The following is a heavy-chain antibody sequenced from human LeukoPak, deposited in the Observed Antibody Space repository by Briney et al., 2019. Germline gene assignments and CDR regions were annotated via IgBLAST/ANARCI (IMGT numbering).Heavy chain of an antibody. J-gene: IGHJ6*03. CDR1: GFTFSSYS. CDR3: ARSLRFLEWLGSYCYYYMDV. Sequence: GGSLKLSCAASGFTFSSYSMNWVRQAPGKGLEWVSSISSSSSYIYYADSVKGRFTISRDNAKNSLYLQMNSLRAEDTAVYYCARSLRFLEWLGSYCYYYMDVWGKGTTVTVSS. CDR2: ISSSSSYI. D-gene: IGHD3-3*01. V-gene: IGHV3-21*01.